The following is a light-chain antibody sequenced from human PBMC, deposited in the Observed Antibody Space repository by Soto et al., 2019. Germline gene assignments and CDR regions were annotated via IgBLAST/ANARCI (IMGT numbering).Light chain of an antibody. J-gene: IGLJ1*01. V-gene: IGLV2-14*01. CDR1: SSDVGGYNF. CDR2: EVS. Sequence: QSALTQPASVSGSPGQSITIFCTGSSSDVGGYNFVSWCQQHPGKAPKLMIYEVSKRPSGVSNRFSGSKSGNTASLTISGLQAEDGADYYCTSYSTINSYVFGAGTKLTVL. CDR3: TSYSTINSYV.